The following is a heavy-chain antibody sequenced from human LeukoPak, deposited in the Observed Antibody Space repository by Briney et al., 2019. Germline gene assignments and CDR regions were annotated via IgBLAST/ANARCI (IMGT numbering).Heavy chain of an antibody. CDR3: ARGIVVVPAANPLSYYMDV. D-gene: IGHD2-2*01. Sequence: SETLSLTCTVSGGSISSYYWSWIRQPAGKGLEWIGRIYTSGSTNYNPSLKSRVTMSVDTSKNQFSLKLSSVTAADTAVYYCARGIVVVPAANPLSYYMDVWGKGTTVTVSS. CDR2: IYTSGST. J-gene: IGHJ6*03. V-gene: IGHV4-4*07. CDR1: GGSISSYY.